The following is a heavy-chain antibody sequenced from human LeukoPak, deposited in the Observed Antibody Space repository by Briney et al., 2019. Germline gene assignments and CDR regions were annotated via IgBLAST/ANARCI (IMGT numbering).Heavy chain of an antibody. CDR1: GFTFSSNW. CDR2: INPDGSRT. D-gene: IGHD1-14*01. J-gene: IGHJ4*02. V-gene: IGHV3-74*01. CDR3: SRDFNGRNDF. Sequence: GGSLRLSCAASGFTFSSNWMHWVRQGPGKGLVWVSRINPDGSRTDYAESVKGRFTISRDNAKNTLSLEMNSLGDEDMAVYYCSRDFNGRNDFWGQGTLVTVSS.